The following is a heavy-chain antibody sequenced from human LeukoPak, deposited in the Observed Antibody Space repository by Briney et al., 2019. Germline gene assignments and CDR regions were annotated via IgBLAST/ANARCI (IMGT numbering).Heavy chain of an antibody. Sequence: PGGSLRLSCAASGFTLNNDAMSWVRQAPGKGLEWVSAINGDTTHYAGSVKGRFTISRDNSKNTLYLQLNSLGVEDTAVYYCAKDADSSSMDVWGKGTTVTVSS. CDR2: INGDTT. J-gene: IGHJ6*03. CDR3: AKDADSSSMDV. D-gene: IGHD6-13*01. CDR1: GFTLNNDA. V-gene: IGHV3-23*01.